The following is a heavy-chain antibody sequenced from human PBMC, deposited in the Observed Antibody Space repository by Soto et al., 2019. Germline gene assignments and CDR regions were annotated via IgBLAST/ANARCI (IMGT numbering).Heavy chain of an antibody. Sequence: GGSLRLSCAASGFTFSSYAMSWVRQAPGKGLEWVSAISGSGGSTYYADSVKGRFTISRDNSKYTLSLQMDSLRAEDTAVYYCAKGGRSSSGLDFDYWGQGTLVTVSS. CDR2: ISGSGGST. D-gene: IGHD6-6*01. CDR3: AKGGRSSSGLDFDY. CDR1: GFTFSSYA. V-gene: IGHV3-23*01. J-gene: IGHJ4*02.